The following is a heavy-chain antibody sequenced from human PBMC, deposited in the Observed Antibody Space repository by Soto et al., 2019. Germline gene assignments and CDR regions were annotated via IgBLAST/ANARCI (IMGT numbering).Heavy chain of an antibody. CDR3: ARAWFGDFVYYFDY. Sequence: QVQLVQSGAEVKKPGASVKVSCKASGYTFTNYAISWVRQAPGQGLEWMGWISAYNGNTNYAQKLQGRVSMTTDTTTSSAPMELRSLRSDDTAVYYCARAWFGDFVYYFDYWGQGTLVTVSS. CDR2: ISAYNGNT. CDR1: GYTFTNYA. J-gene: IGHJ4*02. D-gene: IGHD3-10*01. V-gene: IGHV1-18*01.